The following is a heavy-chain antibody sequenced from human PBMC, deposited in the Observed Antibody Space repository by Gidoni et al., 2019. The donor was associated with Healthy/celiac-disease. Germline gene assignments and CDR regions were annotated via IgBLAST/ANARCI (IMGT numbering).Heavy chain of an antibody. CDR2: ISSSSSTI. Sequence: EVQLVESGGGLVQPGVSLRLSCASSGFTFISYRMHWVRQAPGKGLEWVSYISSSSSTICYADSVKGRFTISRDNAKNSLYLQMNSLRDEDTAVYYCARAEVRYCSGGSCYVYGMDVWGQGTTVTVSS. V-gene: IGHV3-48*02. D-gene: IGHD2-15*01. CDR1: GFTFISYR. J-gene: IGHJ6*02. CDR3: ARAEVRYCSGGSCYVYGMDV.